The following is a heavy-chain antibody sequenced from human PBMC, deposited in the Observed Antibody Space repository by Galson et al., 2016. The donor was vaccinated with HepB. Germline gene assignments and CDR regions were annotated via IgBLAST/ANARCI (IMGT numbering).Heavy chain of an antibody. CDR2: IHYSEST. CDR1: GGSISTYY. J-gene: IGHJ4*02. Sequence: SETLSLTCIVSGGSISTYYWNWIRQPPGKGLEWIGFIHYSESTKYNSSLKSRVTISVDTSENQFSLKLSSVTAADTAMYYCARGVAYNSRTYFDYWGQGTLVTVSS. CDR3: ARGVAYNSRTYFDY. V-gene: IGHV4-59*01. D-gene: IGHD6-13*01.